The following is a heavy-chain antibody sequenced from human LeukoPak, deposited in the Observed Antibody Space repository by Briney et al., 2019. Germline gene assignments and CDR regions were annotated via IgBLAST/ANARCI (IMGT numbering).Heavy chain of an antibody. J-gene: IGHJ6*03. CDR2: INPSGGST. CDR1: GYTFTSYY. CDR3: ARDVVPAAKNDYYYYYMDV. Sequence: APVKVSCKASGYTFTSYYMHWVRQAPGQGLEWMGIINPSGGSTSYTQKFQGRVTMTRDTSTRTVYMELSSLRSEDTAVYYCARDVVPAAKNDYYYYYMDVWGKGTTVTVSS. V-gene: IGHV1-46*01. D-gene: IGHD2-2*01.